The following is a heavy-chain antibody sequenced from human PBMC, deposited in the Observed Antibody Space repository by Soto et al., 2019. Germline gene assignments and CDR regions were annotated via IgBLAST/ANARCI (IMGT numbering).Heavy chain of an antibody. CDR2: IIPIFGTA. J-gene: IGHJ4*02. D-gene: IGHD3-22*01. CDR3: ARSHIVVALGEA. V-gene: IGHV1-69*13. CDR1: GGTFSSYA. Sequence: SVKVSCKASGGTFSSYAISWVRHAPGQGLEWMGGIIPIFGTANYAQKFQGRVTITADESTSTAYMELSSLRSEDTAVYYCARSHIVVALGEAWGQGTLVTVSS.